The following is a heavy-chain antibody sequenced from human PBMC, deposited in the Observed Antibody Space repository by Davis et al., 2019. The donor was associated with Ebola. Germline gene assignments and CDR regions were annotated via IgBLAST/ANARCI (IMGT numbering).Heavy chain of an antibody. Sequence: GESLKISCAASGFTFNQYAMTWVRQAPGKGLEWVSTISKSGRDTNYADSVKGRFTISRDNSKNTLYLQMNSLRVEDTAVYYCARGYGVGTDWFDPWGHGTLVTVSS. D-gene: IGHD1-1*01. CDR1: GFTFNQYA. V-gene: IGHV3-23*01. CDR2: ISKSGRDT. CDR3: ARGYGVGTDWFDP. J-gene: IGHJ5*02.